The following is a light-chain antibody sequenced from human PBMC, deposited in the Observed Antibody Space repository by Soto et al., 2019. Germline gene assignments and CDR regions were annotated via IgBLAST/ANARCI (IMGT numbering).Light chain of an antibody. J-gene: IGKJ5*01. CDR3: QQLHSYPIT. CDR2: GES. CDR1: QDMNTY. V-gene: IGKV1-9*01. Sequence: MQLTQAPPVLSPSVGGSGTISCRASQDMNTYIAWYQQKPGKAPKLLIYGESTLQSGVTSRFRGSESGAVFTLTIRSMQPEDFATYYCQQLHSYPITGGQWKRLEIK.